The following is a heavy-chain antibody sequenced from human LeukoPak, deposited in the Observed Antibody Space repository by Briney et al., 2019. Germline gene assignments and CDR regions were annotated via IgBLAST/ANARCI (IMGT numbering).Heavy chain of an antibody. Sequence: ASVKVSCKASGYTFTGYYMHWVRQAPGQGVEWMGWINPNSGGTNYAQKFQGRVTMTRDTSISTAYMELSRLRSDDTAVYYCARMNDYYDSSGYLTNYGMDVWGQGTTVTVSS. CDR2: INPNSGGT. J-gene: IGHJ6*02. V-gene: IGHV1-2*02. D-gene: IGHD3-22*01. CDR3: ARMNDYYDSSGYLTNYGMDV. CDR1: GYTFTGYY.